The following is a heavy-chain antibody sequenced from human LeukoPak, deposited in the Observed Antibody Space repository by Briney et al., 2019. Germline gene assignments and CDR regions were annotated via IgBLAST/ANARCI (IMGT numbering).Heavy chain of an antibody. CDR1: GFLFRSYS. CDR2: IISSASTT. J-gene: IGHJ3*01. CDR3: ARDLHYSNSDDDRTVLFAL. Sequence: GESLRLSGAASGFLFRSYSMNWVRQAPGKGLEWISYIISSASTTYYADSVKGRFVISRDNAKNSLYLQVNSLRAEDMAVYYCARDLHYSNSDDDRTVLFALWSQGTMVTVPS. V-gene: IGHV3-48*04. D-gene: IGHD2-15*01.